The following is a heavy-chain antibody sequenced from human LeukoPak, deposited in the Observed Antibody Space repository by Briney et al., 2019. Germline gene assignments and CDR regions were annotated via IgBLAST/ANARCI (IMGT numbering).Heavy chain of an antibody. CDR1: GFTFSSYG. D-gene: IGHD3-10*01. CDR3: ARAKWRGSGSYSGDAFDI. Sequence: GRSLRLFCAASGFTFSSYGMHWVRHAPAKGREGVAVIWYDGSNKYYADSVKGRFTISRDNYKNTLYLQMNSLRAEDTAVYYCARAKWRGSGSYSGDAFDIWGQGTMVTVSS. V-gene: IGHV3-33*01. J-gene: IGHJ3*02. CDR2: IWYDGSNK.